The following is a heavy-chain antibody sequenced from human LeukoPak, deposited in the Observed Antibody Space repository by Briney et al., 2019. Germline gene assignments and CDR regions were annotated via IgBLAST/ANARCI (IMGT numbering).Heavy chain of an antibody. D-gene: IGHD3-22*01. Sequence: SETLSLTCTVSGYSITSGYYWGWIRQPPGKGLEWIGSIYHSGNTYYNPSLKSRVTISVDTSKNQFSLKLSSVTAADTAVYYCARDYTMIVVVPHAFDIWGQGTMVTVSS. CDR2: IYHSGNT. CDR1: GYSITSGYY. J-gene: IGHJ3*02. V-gene: IGHV4-38-2*02. CDR3: ARDYTMIVVVPHAFDI.